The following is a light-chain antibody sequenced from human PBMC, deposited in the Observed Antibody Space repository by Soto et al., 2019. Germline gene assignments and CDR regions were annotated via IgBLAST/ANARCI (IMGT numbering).Light chain of an antibody. CDR1: NIGSKS. V-gene: IGLV3-21*04. CDR3: QGWDSSSDHYV. Sequence: SYELTQPPSVSVAPGKTARITCGGNNIGSKSVHWYQQKPGQAPVLGIYYDSDRPSGIPERFSGSNSGNTATLTISRVEAGDEADYYCQGWDSSSDHYVFGTGTKLTVL. J-gene: IGLJ1*01. CDR2: YDS.